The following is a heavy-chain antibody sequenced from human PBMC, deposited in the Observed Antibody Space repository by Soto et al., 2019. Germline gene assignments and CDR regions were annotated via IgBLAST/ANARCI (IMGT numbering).Heavy chain of an antibody. J-gene: IGHJ4*02. CDR1: GYTFTSYG. CDR2: ISTYNGNT. CDR3: ARDRGYCRGGTCYAVLDY. Sequence: GASVKVSCKASGYTFTSYGISWVRQAPGQGLEWMGWISTYNGNTNYAQKLQGRVTMTTDTSTSTAYMELSSLRAEDTAVYFCARDRGYCRGGTCYAVLDYWGQGTLVTVSS. D-gene: IGHD2-15*01. V-gene: IGHV1-18*01.